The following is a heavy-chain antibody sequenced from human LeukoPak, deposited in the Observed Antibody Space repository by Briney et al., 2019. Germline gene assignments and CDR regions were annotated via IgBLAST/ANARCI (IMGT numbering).Heavy chain of an antibody. CDR3: ARGGGRSSRWSNNFDY. D-gene: IGHD6-13*01. J-gene: IGHJ4*02. CDR1: GGSISSYY. CDR2: IYTSGST. V-gene: IGHV4-4*07. Sequence: TTSETLSLTCTVSGGSISSYYWSWIRQPAGKGLEWIGRIYTSGSTNYNPSLKSRVTMSVDTSKNQFSLKLSSVTAADTAVYYCARGGGRSSRWSNNFDYWGQGTLVTVSS.